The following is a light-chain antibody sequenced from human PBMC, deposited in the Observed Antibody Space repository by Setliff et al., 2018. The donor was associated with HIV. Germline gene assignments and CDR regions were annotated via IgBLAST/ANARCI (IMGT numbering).Light chain of an antibody. CDR1: SSDVGGFNF. V-gene: IGLV2-14*01. CDR3: CSYAVIPPYV. Sequence: QSVLAQPASVSGSPAQSITISCTGTSSDVGGFNFVSWYQHHPGKPPKLIIYDVTNRPSGVSDRFSGSKSGNTASLTISGLQAEDEADYYCCSYAVIPPYVFGTGTKVTVL. CDR2: DVT. J-gene: IGLJ1*01.